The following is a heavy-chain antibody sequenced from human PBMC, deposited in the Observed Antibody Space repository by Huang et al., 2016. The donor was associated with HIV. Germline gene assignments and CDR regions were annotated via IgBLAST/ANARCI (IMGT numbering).Heavy chain of an antibody. D-gene: IGHD6-6*01. CDR3: AAYHRRRAAHNFDY. Sequence: QVQLQESGPGLVKPSETLSLTCIVSGGSVSSGSYYWSWLRQPPGKGLEWIGDIYNYYSGNTNYNPSLKSRVSITVDPSRNQFSLKVSSVTAADTAVYYCAAYHRRRAAHNFDYWGQGTLVTVSS. V-gene: IGHV4-61*01. CDR1: GGSVSSGSYY. J-gene: IGHJ4*02. CDR2: NYYSGNT.